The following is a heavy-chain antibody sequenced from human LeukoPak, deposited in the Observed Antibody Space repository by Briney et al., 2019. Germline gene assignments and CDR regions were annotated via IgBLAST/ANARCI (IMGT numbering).Heavy chain of an antibody. D-gene: IGHD3-10*01. J-gene: IGHJ6*03. V-gene: IGHV5-51*01. CDR3: ARSAMEYYGSGSYWTNYYYYYMDV. CDR2: IYPGDSDT. CDR1: GYSLTSYW. Sequence: GESLKISCKGSGYSLTSYWIGWVRQMPGKGLEWMGIIYPGDSDTRYSPSFQGQVTISADKSISTAYLQWSSLKASDTAMYYCARSAMEYYGSGSYWTNYYYYYMDVWGKGTTVTVSS.